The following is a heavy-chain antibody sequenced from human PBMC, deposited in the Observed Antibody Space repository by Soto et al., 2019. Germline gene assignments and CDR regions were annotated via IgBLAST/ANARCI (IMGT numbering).Heavy chain of an antibody. V-gene: IGHV4-59*01. Sequence: PSETLSLTCSVSGVSIGSDFWSWIRQAPGKGPEVVGYIYHTVNTKYNPALKSRVTISMDTSKNQLSLQLSSVTAADTAVYYCARLQYTVVTALDIWGQGTMVTV. J-gene: IGHJ3*02. CDR1: GVSIGSDF. D-gene: IGHD2-15*01. CDR3: ARLQYTVVTALDI. CDR2: IYHTVNT.